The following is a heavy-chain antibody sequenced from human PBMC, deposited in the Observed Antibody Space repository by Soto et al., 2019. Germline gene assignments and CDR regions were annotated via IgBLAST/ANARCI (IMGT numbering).Heavy chain of an antibody. V-gene: IGHV1-69*01. Sequence: QVQLVQSGAEVKKPGSSVKVSCKASGGTFSSYAISWVRQAPGQGLEWRGGIIPIFGTANYAQKFQGRVTITGDESTSTAYMELSSLRSEDTAVYYCARMRGYYDSSGYYPAYFDYWGQGTLVTVSS. CDR1: GGTFSSYA. CDR3: ARMRGYYDSSGYYPAYFDY. CDR2: IIPIFGTA. D-gene: IGHD3-22*01. J-gene: IGHJ4*02.